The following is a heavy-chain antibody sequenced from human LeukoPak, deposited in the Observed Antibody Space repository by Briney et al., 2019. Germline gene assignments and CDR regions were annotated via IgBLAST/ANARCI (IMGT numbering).Heavy chain of an antibody. CDR3: ARGATMVRGVIITYFDY. J-gene: IGHJ4*02. D-gene: IGHD3-10*01. CDR1: GFTFSSYE. V-gene: IGHV3-48*03. CDR2: ISSSGSTI. Sequence: PGGSLRLSCAASGFTFSSYEMNWVRQAPGKGLEWVSYISSSGSTIYYADSVKGRFTISRDNAKNSLYLQMNSLRAEDTAVYYRARGATMVRGVIITYFDYWGQGTLVTVSS.